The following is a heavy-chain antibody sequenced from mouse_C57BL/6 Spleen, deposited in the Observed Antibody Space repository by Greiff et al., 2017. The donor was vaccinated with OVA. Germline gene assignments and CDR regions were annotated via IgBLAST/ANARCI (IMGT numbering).Heavy chain of an antibody. CDR3: ARGRITTVVALDY. V-gene: IGHV1-81*01. D-gene: IGHD1-1*01. Sequence: QVQLKESGAELARPGASVKLSCKASGYTFTSYGISWVKQRTGQGLEWIGEIYPRSGNTYYNEKFKGKATLTADKSSSTAYMELRSLTSEDSAVYFCARGRITTVVALDYWGQGTTLTVSS. CDR2: IYPRSGNT. CDR1: GYTFTSYG. J-gene: IGHJ2*01.